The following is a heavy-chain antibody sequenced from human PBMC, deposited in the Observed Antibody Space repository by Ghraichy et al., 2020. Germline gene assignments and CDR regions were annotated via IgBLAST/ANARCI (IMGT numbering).Heavy chain of an antibody. CDR2: IYHSGST. Sequence: SETLSLTCTVSGYSISSGYYWGWIRQPPGKGLEWIGSIYHSGSTYYNPSLKSRVTISVDTSKNQFSLKLSSVTAADTAVYYCAKSLTDYDILTGTFVLRWGQGTLVTVSS. J-gene: IGHJ4*02. CDR1: GYSISSGYY. D-gene: IGHD3-9*01. V-gene: IGHV4-38-2*02. CDR3: AKSLTDYDILTGTFVLR.